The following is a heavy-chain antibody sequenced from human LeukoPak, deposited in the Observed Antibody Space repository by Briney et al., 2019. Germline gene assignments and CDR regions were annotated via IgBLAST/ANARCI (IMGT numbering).Heavy chain of an antibody. J-gene: IGHJ5*02. CDR2: IYYSGIT. V-gene: IGHV4-59*12. D-gene: IGHD2-2*01. Sequence: SETLSLTCTVSGGSISSYYWSWIRQPAGKELEWIACIYYSGITYYNPSLKSRVTISLDTSKNHFSLRLSSVTAADTAVYYCARERGVPAARGRDNWFDPWGQGTLVTVSS. CDR1: GGSISSYY. CDR3: ARERGVPAARGRDNWFDP.